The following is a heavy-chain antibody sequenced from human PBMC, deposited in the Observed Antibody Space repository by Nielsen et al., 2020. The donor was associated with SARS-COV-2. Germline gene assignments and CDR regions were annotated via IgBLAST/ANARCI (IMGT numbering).Heavy chain of an antibody. CDR1: GFTFSSYG. CDR2: ISYDGSNK. CDR3: AKDRDGGFDY. Sequence: GSLKISCAASGFTFSSYGMHWVRQAPGKGLEWVAVISYDGSNKYYADSVKGRFTISRDNSKNTLYLQMNSLRAEDTAVYYCAKDRDGGFDYWGQGTLVTVSS. D-gene: IGHD3-10*01. J-gene: IGHJ4*02. V-gene: IGHV3-30*18.